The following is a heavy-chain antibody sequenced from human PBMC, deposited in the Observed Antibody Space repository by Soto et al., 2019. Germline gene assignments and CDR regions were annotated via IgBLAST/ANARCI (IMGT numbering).Heavy chain of an antibody. V-gene: IGHV3-23*01. J-gene: IGHJ4*02. Sequence: GGSLRLSCAASGFSFGSYALSWVRQAPGKGLEWVSTISGSDGKTFYADSVTGRFSISRNTYQNTLYLQMNSLRADDTAIYYCARWSYLDYWGQGTRVTVSS. CDR2: ISGSDGKT. CDR3: ARWSYLDY. CDR1: GFSFGSYA. D-gene: IGHD3-3*01.